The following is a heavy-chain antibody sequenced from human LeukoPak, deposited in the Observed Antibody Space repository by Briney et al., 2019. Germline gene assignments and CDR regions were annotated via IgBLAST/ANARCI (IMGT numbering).Heavy chain of an antibody. Sequence: GGSLRLSCVASGYTFSGYWMTWVRQAPGKGLEWVANIKQDGSEKYYVDSVKGRFTISRENAKNSLYLQMNSLRDEDTAVYYCARDPGYYGSGSYLNWGQGTLVTVSS. D-gene: IGHD3-10*01. CDR2: IKQDGSEK. J-gene: IGHJ4*02. CDR3: ARDPGYYGSGSYLN. CDR1: GYTFSGYW. V-gene: IGHV3-7*01.